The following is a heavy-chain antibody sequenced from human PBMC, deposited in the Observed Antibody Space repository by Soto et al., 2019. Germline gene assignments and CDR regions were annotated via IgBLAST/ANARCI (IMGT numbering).Heavy chain of an antibody. V-gene: IGHV1-2*02. CDR2: INPNSGGT. CDR1: GYTFTGYY. D-gene: IGHD2-15*01. Sequence: ASVKVSCKASGYTFTGYYMHWVRQAPGQGLEWMGWINPNSGGTNYAQKFQGRVTMTRDTSISTAYMELSRLRSDDTAVYYCARDLLGLVVAATPHYYYYGMDVWGQGTTVTVSS. CDR3: ARDLLGLVVAATPHYYYYGMDV. J-gene: IGHJ6*02.